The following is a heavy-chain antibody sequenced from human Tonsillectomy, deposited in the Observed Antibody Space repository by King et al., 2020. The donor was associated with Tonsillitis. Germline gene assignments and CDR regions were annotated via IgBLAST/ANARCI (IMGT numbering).Heavy chain of an antibody. CDR2: INPKSGGT. D-gene: IGHD2-15*01. Sequence: QVQLVQSGAEVKKPGASVKVSCKASGYTFTGLYMHWVRQAPGQGLEWMGWINPKSGGTKYEQKFQGRVTMTRDTSISTAYMELSRLRSDDTAVYYCARDYCSDDSCYSTWYFQYWGQGTLVTVSS. V-gene: IGHV1-2*02. CDR3: ARDYCSDDSCYSTWYFQY. J-gene: IGHJ1*01. CDR1: GYTFTGLY.